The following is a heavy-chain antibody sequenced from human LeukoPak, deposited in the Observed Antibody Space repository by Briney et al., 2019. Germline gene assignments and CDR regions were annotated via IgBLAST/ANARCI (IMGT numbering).Heavy chain of an antibody. Sequence: TSETLSLTCTVSGGSISANNYYWGWIRQPPGKGLEWIGSIYYSGSTYYNPSLKSRVSISVDTLKNQLSLKLTSVTAADTSVYYCARLRGYSYGSMDYWGQGTLVTVSS. CDR1: GGSISANNYY. V-gene: IGHV4-39*01. J-gene: IGHJ4*02. CDR3: ARLRGYSYGSMDY. D-gene: IGHD5-18*01. CDR2: IYYSGST.